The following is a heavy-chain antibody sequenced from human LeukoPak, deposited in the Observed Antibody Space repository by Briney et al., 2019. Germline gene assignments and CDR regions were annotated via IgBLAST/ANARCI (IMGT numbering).Heavy chain of an antibody. J-gene: IGHJ4*02. Sequence: GGSLRLSCVVSGLSFSDSYMTWIRQTPGMGLESLAYISGMGHDIYYADSVKGRFTISRDSAKNSLYLQMNSLRAEDTAVYYCAKGDTSGWYDYWGQGTLITVSS. CDR3: AKGDTSGWYDY. CDR1: GLSFSDSY. V-gene: IGHV3-11*01. CDR2: ISGMGHDI. D-gene: IGHD6-19*01.